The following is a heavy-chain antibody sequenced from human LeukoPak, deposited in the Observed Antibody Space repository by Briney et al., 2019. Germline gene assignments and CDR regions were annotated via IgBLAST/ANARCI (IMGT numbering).Heavy chain of an antibody. V-gene: IGHV3-7*01. CDR1: GFTFSSYS. D-gene: IGHD1-26*01. Sequence: PGGSLRLSCAASGFTFSSYSMNWVRQAPGKGLEWVANIKQGGSEKYYVDSVKGRFTISRDNAKNSLYLQMNSLRAEDTAVYYCARAWWELSADYWGQGTLVTVSS. J-gene: IGHJ4*02. CDR3: ARAWWELSADY. CDR2: IKQGGSEK.